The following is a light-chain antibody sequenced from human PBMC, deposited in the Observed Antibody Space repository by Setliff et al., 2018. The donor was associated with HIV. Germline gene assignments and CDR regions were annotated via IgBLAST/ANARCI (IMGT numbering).Light chain of an antibody. Sequence: QSVLTQPVSVSGSPGQSITISCTGTSNDVGRYDLVSWYQQHPARAPKLIIYQATRRPSGVSNRFSGSKSGNVASLTISGLQAEDEADYYCCSNTGSNTFVFGTGTKVTVL. V-gene: IGLV2-23*01. CDR1: SNDVGRYDL. CDR3: CSNTGSNTFV. J-gene: IGLJ1*01. CDR2: QAT.